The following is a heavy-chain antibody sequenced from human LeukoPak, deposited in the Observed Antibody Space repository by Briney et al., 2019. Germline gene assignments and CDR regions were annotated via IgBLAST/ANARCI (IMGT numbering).Heavy chain of an antibody. CDR1: GFTFSSYA. D-gene: IGHD2-2*01. CDR2: ISGSGGST. J-gene: IGHJ4*02. CDR3: AGVDCSSTSCYEYYFDY. V-gene: IGHV3-23*01. Sequence: PGESLRLSCGASGFTFSSYAMSWVRQAPGKGLEWVSAISGSGGSTYYADSVKGRFTISRDNSKNTLYLQMNSLRAEDTAVYYCAGVDCSSTSCYEYYFDYWGQGTLVTVSS.